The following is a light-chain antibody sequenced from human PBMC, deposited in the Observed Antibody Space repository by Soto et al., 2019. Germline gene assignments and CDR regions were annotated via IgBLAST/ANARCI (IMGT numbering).Light chain of an antibody. CDR1: ESITNW. Sequence: DVEMTQSPSTLSASVSDRVTITCRASESITNWLAWYQQKPGKAPNLLIYHASSLESGVPSRFSGSGSGTEFTLTISSLQPDDFAIYYCQQYKTYSLTFGQGTKVEIK. J-gene: IGKJ1*01. CDR2: HAS. V-gene: IGKV1-5*01. CDR3: QQYKTYSLT.